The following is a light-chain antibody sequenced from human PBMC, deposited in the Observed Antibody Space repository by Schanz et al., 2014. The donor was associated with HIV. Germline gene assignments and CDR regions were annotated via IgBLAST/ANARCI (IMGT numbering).Light chain of an antibody. CDR3: QAWDSSTARV. CDR1: VLAKKY. J-gene: IGLJ1*01. CDR2: KDS. Sequence: SSELTQPSSVSVSPGQTARITCSGAVLAKKYARWFQQKPGQAPVMVIYKDSERPSGIPERFSGSSSGTTVTLTISGAQVEDEADYYCQAWDSSTARVFGTGTKLTVL. V-gene: IGLV3-27*01.